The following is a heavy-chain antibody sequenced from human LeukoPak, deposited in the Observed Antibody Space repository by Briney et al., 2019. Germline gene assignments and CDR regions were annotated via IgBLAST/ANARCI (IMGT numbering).Heavy chain of an antibody. CDR3: AKSGYNRFDY. Sequence: GGSLRLSCAASGFTFSSSAMSWVRQAPGKGLEWGSSISGSGSGGSTYYADSVKGRFTISRDNSKNTLYLQMNSLRVEDTAVYYCAKSGYNRFDYWGQGTLVTVSS. CDR2: ISGSGSGGST. D-gene: IGHD5-24*01. J-gene: IGHJ4*02. V-gene: IGHV3-23*01. CDR1: GFTFSSSA.